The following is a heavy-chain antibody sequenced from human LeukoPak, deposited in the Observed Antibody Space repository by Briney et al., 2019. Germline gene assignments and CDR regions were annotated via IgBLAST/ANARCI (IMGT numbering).Heavy chain of an antibody. CDR2: IYYSGST. V-gene: IGHV4-61*01. Sequence: PSETLSLTCTVSGGSISSSSYYWSWIRQPPGKGLEWIGYIYYSGSTNYNPSLKSRVTISVDTSKNQFSLKLSSVTAADTAVYYCARAMTYYDSSGYYSRAYYFDYWGQGTLVTVSS. CDR1: GGSISSSSYY. CDR3: ARAMTYYDSSGYYSRAYYFDY. D-gene: IGHD3-22*01. J-gene: IGHJ4*02.